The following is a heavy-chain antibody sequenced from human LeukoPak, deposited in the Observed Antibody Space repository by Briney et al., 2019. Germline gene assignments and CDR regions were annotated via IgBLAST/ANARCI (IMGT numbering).Heavy chain of an antibody. CDR2: INPNSGGT. CDR3: ARVAAAGGFDY. Sequence: ASVKVSCKASGYTFTGYYMHWVRQAPGQGLEWMGWINPNSGGTSYAQKFQGRVTMTRDTSISTVYMELSRLKSDDTAVYSCARVAAAGGFDYWGQGTLVTASS. CDR1: GYTFTGYY. V-gene: IGHV1-2*02. J-gene: IGHJ4*02. D-gene: IGHD6-25*01.